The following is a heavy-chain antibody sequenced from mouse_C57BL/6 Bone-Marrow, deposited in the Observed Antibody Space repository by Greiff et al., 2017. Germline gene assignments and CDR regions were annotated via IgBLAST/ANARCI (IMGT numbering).Heavy chain of an antibody. CDR1: GFNIKDYY. V-gene: IGHV14-1*01. CDR3: TTGYYGGYAMDY. Sequence: EVQLQQSGAELVRPGASVKLSCTASGFNIKDYYMHWVKQRPEQGLEWIGRIDPEDGDTEYAPKFQGKATMTADTSSNTAYLQLSSLTSEDTAVYYCTTGYYGGYAMDYWGQGTSVTVSS. D-gene: IGHD1-1*01. CDR2: IDPEDGDT. J-gene: IGHJ4*01.